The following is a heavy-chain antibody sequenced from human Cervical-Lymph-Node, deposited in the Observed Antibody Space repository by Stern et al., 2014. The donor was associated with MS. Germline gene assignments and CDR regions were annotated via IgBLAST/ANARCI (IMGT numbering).Heavy chain of an antibody. CDR1: GGSISSGNYY. CDR3: ARGNYDVLTDNGGHGFDI. CDR2: IYSSGST. V-gene: IGHV4-61*02. Sequence: QVQLVQSGPGLVKPSQTLSLTCTVSGGSISSGNYYWSWIRQPAGEGLEWIGRIYSSGSTQYNPPLKSRVTISADTSPHQFSLRLGSVTAADTAVYYCARGNYDVLTDNGGHGFDIWGQGTMVTVSS. D-gene: IGHD3-9*01. J-gene: IGHJ3*02.